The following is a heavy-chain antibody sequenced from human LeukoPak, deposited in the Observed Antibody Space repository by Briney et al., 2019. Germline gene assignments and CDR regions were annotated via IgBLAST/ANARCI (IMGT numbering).Heavy chain of an antibody. J-gene: IGHJ4*02. CDR1: GYSINSGYY. Sequence: KPSETLSLTCTVSGYSINSGYYWGWIRQPPGKGLEWIGSIYHSGSTYYNPSLKSRVTISVDTSKNQFSLKLSSVTAADTAVYYCARVLKGRAPFDYWGQGTLVTVSS. V-gene: IGHV4-38-2*02. CDR3: ARVLKGRAPFDY. CDR2: IYHSGST.